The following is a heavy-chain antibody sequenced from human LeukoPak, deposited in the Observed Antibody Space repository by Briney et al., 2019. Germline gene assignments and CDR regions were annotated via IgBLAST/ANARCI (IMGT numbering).Heavy chain of an antibody. CDR1: GYTLTSYD. CDR3: ARERKTYYYDSSGYYSSRRVDY. J-gene: IGHJ4*02. V-gene: IGHV1-8*01. D-gene: IGHD3-22*01. Sequence: ASVKVSCKASGYTLTSYDINWVRQAPGQGLEWMGWMNPNSGNTGYAQKFQGRVTMTRNTSISTAYMELSSLRSEDTAVYYCARERKTYYYDSSGYYSSRRVDYWGQGTLVTVSS. CDR2: MNPNSGNT.